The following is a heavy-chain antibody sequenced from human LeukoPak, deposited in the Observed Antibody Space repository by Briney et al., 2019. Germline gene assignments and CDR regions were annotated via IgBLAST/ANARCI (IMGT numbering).Heavy chain of an antibody. V-gene: IGHV3-53*01. CDR3: ARGSGWYAEYFQH. J-gene: IGHJ1*01. Sequence: GGSLRLSCVASGVTVSSNYMSWVREAPGKGLEWVSVIYSGGSTYYADSVKGRFTISRDNSKNTLYLQMNSLRAEDTAVYYCARGSGWYAEYFQHWGQGTLVTVSS. CDR2: IYSGGST. CDR1: GVTVSSNY. D-gene: IGHD6-19*01.